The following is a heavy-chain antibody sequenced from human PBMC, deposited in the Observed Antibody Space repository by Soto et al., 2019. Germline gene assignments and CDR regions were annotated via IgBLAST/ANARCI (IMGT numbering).Heavy chain of an antibody. J-gene: IGHJ6*02. D-gene: IGHD5-18*01. V-gene: IGHV4-31*03. CDR2: IYYSGST. CDR1: GGSISSGGYY. CDR3: ARDFYVDTAMDHYYYGMDV. Sequence: SETLSLTCTVSGGSISSGGYYWSRIRQHPGKGLEWIGYIYYSGSTYYNPSPKSRVTISVDTSKNQFSLKLSSVTAADTAVYYCARDFYVDTAMDHYYYGMDVWGQGTTVTVSS.